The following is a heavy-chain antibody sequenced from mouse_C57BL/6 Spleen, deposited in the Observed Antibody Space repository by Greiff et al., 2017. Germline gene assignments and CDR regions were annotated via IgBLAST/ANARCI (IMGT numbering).Heavy chain of an antibody. CDR3: ARGTWGYFDY. CDR1: GYSITSGYY. V-gene: IGHV3-6*01. CDR2: ISYDGSN. D-gene: IGHD3-3*01. Sequence: EVQLQQSGPGLVKPSQSLSLTCSVTGYSITSGYYWNWIRQFPGNKLEWMGYISYDGSNNYNPSLKNRISITRDTSKNQFFLKLNSVTTEDTATYYCARGTWGYFDYWGQGTTLTVSS. J-gene: IGHJ2*01.